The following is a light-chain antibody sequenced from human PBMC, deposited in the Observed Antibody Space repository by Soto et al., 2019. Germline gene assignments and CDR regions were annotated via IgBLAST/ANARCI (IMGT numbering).Light chain of an antibody. Sequence: IVMTQSAAIPSVYPGDRATLSCRAGERLSKNLAWYQQTPPQPPRLVLYGASNRATGVPARFSGSGSGTDFTLTISSLQSEDFAVYYCLQYDDWHRTFGQGTKVDIK. V-gene: IGKV3-15*01. CDR1: ERLSKN. J-gene: IGKJ1*01. CDR3: LQYDDWHRT. CDR2: GAS.